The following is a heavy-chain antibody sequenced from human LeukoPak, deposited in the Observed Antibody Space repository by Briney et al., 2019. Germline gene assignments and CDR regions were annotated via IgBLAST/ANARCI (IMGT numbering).Heavy chain of an antibody. CDR3: ARGPGYGEKIDY. CDR1: GFTFSSYA. J-gene: IGHJ4*02. Sequence: PGGSLRLSCAASGFTFSSYAMHWVRQAPGKGLEWVAVISYDGSNKYYADSVKGRFTISRDNSKNTLYLQMNSLRAEDTAVYYCARGPGYGEKIDYWGQGTLVTVSS. CDR2: ISYDGSNK. V-gene: IGHV3-30*04. D-gene: IGHD4-17*01.